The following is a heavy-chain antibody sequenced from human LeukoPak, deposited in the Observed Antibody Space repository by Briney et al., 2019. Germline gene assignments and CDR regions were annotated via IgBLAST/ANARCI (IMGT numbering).Heavy chain of an antibody. CDR1: GFIVSSTY. CDR3: ARSEFEAFDM. Sequence: GGSLRLSCAVSGFIVSSTYMNWVRQAPGKGLEWVSSINSNSNYMSYADSVKGRFTISRDNAKNSLYLQMTSLRAEDTAVYYCARSEFEAFDMWGQGTMATVSS. J-gene: IGHJ3*02. V-gene: IGHV3-21*01. CDR2: INSNSNYM. D-gene: IGHD3-10*01.